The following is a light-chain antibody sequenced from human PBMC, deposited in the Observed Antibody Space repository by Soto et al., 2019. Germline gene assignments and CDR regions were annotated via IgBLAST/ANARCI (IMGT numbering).Light chain of an antibody. CDR2: AAS. CDR1: QGIRSY. J-gene: IGKJ2*01. Sequence: VIWMTQSPSLLSASTGDRVTISCRMSQGIRSYLAWYQQKPGKAPELLIYAASTLQSGVPSRFSGSGSGTDFTLTISCLQSEDFATYYCQQYYSFPPTFGQGTKLEIK. V-gene: IGKV1D-8*03. CDR3: QQYYSFPPT.